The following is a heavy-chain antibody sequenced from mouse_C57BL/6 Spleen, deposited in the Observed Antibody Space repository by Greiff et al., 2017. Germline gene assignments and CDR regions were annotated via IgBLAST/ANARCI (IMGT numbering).Heavy chain of an antibody. Sequence: QVQLQQSGAELVKPGASVKISCKASGYAFSSYWMNWVKQRPGKGLEWIGQIYPGDGDTNYNGKFKGKATLTADKSSSTAYMQLSSLTSEDSAVYFCARLGYGSSSGFAYWGQGTLVTVSA. V-gene: IGHV1-80*01. CDR3: ARLGYGSSSGFAY. D-gene: IGHD1-1*01. J-gene: IGHJ3*01. CDR1: GYAFSSYW. CDR2: IYPGDGDT.